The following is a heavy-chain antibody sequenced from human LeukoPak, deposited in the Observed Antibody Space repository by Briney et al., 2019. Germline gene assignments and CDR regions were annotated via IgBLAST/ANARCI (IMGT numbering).Heavy chain of an antibody. CDR3: AKIFHTDGYYLGEHLFDA. CDR2: ISGSGGST. V-gene: IGHV3-23*01. Sequence: GGSLRLSCAASGFTFNNYAMSWVRQPPGKGPEWLSAISGSGGSTTDADSVKGRFTTSRDNSKSTLYLQMNSLRAEDTAIYYCAKIFHTDGYYLGEHLFDAWGQGTLVTVSS. CDR1: GFTFNNYA. J-gene: IGHJ5*02. D-gene: IGHD3-22*01.